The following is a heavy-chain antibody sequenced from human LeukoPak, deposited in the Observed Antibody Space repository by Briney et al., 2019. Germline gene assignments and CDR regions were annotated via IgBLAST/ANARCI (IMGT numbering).Heavy chain of an antibody. V-gene: IGHV4-59*01. D-gene: IGHD3-10*01. CDR3: AREGRLLYYGSGSI. J-gene: IGHJ4*02. CDR2: IYYSGST. Sequence: SETLSLTCTVSGGSISSYYWSWIRQPPGKGLEWIGYIYYSGSTNYNPSLKSRVTISVDTSKNQFSLKLSSVTAADTAVYYCAREGRLLYYGSGSIWGQGTLVTVSS. CDR1: GGSISSYY.